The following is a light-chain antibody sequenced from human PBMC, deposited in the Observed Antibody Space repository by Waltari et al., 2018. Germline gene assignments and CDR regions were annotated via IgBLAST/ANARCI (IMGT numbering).Light chain of an antibody. CDR2: GAS. V-gene: IGKV3-15*01. Sequence: TQSPATPSVSPGERATLSCRASQSVSSNLAWYQQKPGQAPRLLIYGASTRATGIPARFSGSGSGTEFTLTISSMQSEDFAVYYCQQYNNWPRKTFGQGTKVEIK. CDR1: QSVSSN. J-gene: IGKJ1*01. CDR3: QQYNNWPRKT.